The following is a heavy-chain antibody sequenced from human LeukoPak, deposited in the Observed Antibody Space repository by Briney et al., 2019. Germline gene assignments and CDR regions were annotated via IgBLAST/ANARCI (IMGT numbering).Heavy chain of an antibody. Sequence: PGGSLRLSCAASGFTFSSYAMSWVRQAPGKGLEWVSAISGRGGSTYYADSVKGRFTISRDNSKNTLYLQMNSLRAEDTALYYCAKKAIGSWRWLQSYFDYWGQGTLVTVSS. CDR3: AKKAIGSWRWLQSYFDY. V-gene: IGHV3-23*01. CDR2: ISGRGGST. D-gene: IGHD5-12*01. CDR1: GFTFSSYA. J-gene: IGHJ4*02.